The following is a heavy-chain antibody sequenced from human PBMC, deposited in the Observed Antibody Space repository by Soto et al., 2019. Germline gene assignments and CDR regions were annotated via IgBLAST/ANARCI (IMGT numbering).Heavy chain of an antibody. CDR1: GGSMNAHF. CDR3: ARDENWGYVWIDP. V-gene: IGHV4-4*07. D-gene: IGHD7-27*01. CDR2: ICISGTT. Sequence: SETLSLTCTVSGGSMNAHFWSWIRQSAGKGLEWIGHICISGTTMYNPSLKSRVTMSVDTSKNQFSLNLTSVTAADTAVYYCARDENWGYVWIDPWSPGTLVTVSS. J-gene: IGHJ5*02.